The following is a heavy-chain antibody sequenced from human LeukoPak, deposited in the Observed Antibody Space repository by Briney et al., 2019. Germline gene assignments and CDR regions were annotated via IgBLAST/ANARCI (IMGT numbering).Heavy chain of an antibody. CDR2: MNPNSGNT. CDR3: ARGGSSSWDLSDY. Sequence: ASVKVSCKASGYTFTSYDIIWVRQATGQGLEWMGWMNPNSGNTGYAQKFQGRVTITRNTSISTAYMELSSLRAEDTALYHCARGGSSSWDLSDYWGQGTLVTVSS. V-gene: IGHV1-8*03. D-gene: IGHD6-13*01. J-gene: IGHJ4*02. CDR1: GYTFTSYD.